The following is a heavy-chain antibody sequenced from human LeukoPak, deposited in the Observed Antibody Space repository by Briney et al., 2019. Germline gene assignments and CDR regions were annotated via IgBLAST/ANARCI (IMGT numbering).Heavy chain of an antibody. CDR3: ARLKFGVNSSDR. Sequence: GASVKVSCKASGHEASAYTFPKYGINWVRQAPGQGLEWMGWISVKNGDTKYAQKIQDRVAMTTDTPTRTVYMELRSLRSDDTAVYYCARLKFGVNSSDRWGQGTLVTVSS. V-gene: IGHV1-18*01. J-gene: IGHJ4*02. D-gene: IGHD4-23*01. CDR2: ISVKNGDT. CDR1: GHEASAYTFPKYG.